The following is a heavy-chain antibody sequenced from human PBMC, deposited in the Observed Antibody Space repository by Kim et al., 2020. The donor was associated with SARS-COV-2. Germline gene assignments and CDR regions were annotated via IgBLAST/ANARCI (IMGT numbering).Heavy chain of an antibody. CDR3: ARCGVWGSYRPGNYYYYGMDV. Sequence: SETLSLTCTVSGGSISSYYWSWIRQPPGKGLEWIGYIYYSGSTNYNPSLKSRVTISVDTSKNQFSLKLSSVTAADTAVYYCARCGVWGSYRPGNYYYYGMDVWGRGATVTVSS. J-gene: IGHJ6*02. V-gene: IGHV4-59*13. CDR1: GGSISSYY. CDR2: IYYSGST. D-gene: IGHD3-16*02.